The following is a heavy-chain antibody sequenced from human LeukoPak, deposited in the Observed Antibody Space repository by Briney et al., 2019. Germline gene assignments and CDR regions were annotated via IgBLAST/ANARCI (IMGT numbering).Heavy chain of an antibody. Sequence: GGSLRLSCAASEFTFSNYGMHWVRQAPGKGLEWVAVMWYDGGNKLYADSVKGRFTISRDTSKNTLYLQMNSLRAEDTALYYCAKSRDGHNHGLYWGQGTLVTVSP. V-gene: IGHV3-33*06. CDR3: AKSRDGHNHGLY. D-gene: IGHD5-24*01. CDR1: EFTFSNYG. J-gene: IGHJ4*02. CDR2: MWYDGGNK.